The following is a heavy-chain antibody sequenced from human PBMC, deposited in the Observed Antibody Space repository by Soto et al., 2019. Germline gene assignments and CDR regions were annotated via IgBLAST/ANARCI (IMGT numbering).Heavy chain of an antibody. CDR2: INSDGSST. V-gene: IGHV3-74*01. CDR3: ARGRYYYDSSGYSH. Sequence: PGGSLRLSCAASGFTFSSYWMHWVRQAPWKGLVWVSRINSDGSSTSYADSVKGRFTISRDNAKNTLYLQMNSLRAEDTAVYYCARGRYYYDSSGYSHWGRGTLVTVSS. D-gene: IGHD3-22*01. J-gene: IGHJ4*02. CDR1: GFTFSSYW.